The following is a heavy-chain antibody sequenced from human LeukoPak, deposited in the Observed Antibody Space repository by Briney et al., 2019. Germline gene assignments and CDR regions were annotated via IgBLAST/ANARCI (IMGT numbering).Heavy chain of an antibody. CDR2: INQAGSVQ. J-gene: IGHJ4*02. D-gene: IGHD3-10*02. CDR3: ARAVRGGADTY. Sequence: GALRLSCAASGFSFSAYYMNWVRPAPGKGPEWLANINQAGSVQNYVDSVRGRFTISRDNAKNSLFLQMNSLRAEDTAVYYCARAVRGGADTYWGQGTLVAVSS. V-gene: IGHV3-7*04. CDR1: GFSFSAYY.